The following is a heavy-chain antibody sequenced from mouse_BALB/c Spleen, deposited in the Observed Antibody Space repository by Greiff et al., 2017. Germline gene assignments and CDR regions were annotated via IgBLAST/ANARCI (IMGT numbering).Heavy chain of an antibody. D-gene: IGHD2-1*01. Sequence: VQLKESGAELVRPGALVKLSCKASGFNIKDYYMHWVKQRPEQGLEWIGWIDPENGNTIYDPKFQGKASITADTSSNTAYLQLSSLTSEDTAVYYCASRGATIFAYWGQGTLVTVSA. CDR3: ASRGATIFAY. CDR2: IDPENGNT. CDR1: GFNIKDYY. V-gene: IGHV14-1*02. J-gene: IGHJ3*01.